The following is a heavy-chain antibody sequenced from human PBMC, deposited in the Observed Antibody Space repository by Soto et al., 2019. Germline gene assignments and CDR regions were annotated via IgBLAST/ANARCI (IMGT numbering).Heavy chain of an antibody. CDR2: ISSSSSYI. D-gene: IGHD6-13*01. CDR3: ARGPRYSSSWFWFDP. Sequence: PGGSLRLSCAASGFTFSSYSMNWVRQAPGKGLEWVSSISSSSSYIYYADSVKGRFTISRDNAKNSLYLQMNSLRAEDTAVYYCARGPRYSSSWFWFDPWGQGTLVTVSS. CDR1: GFTFSSYS. V-gene: IGHV3-21*01. J-gene: IGHJ5*02.